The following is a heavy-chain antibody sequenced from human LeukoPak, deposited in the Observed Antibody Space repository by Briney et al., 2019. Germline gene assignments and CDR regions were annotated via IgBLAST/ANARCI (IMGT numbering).Heavy chain of an antibody. CDR1: GDSVSSNSAA. J-gene: IGHJ6*03. CDR2: TYYRSKWYN. V-gene: IGHV6-1*01. D-gene: IGHD6-13*01. CDR3: ARGKVGYSRVYYYMDV. Sequence: RSQTLSLTCAISGDSVSSNSAAWNWIRQSPSRGLEWLGRTYYRSKWYNDYAVSVKSRITINPDTSKNQFSLQLNSVTPEDTAVYYCARGKVGYSRVYYYMDVWGKGTTVTVSS.